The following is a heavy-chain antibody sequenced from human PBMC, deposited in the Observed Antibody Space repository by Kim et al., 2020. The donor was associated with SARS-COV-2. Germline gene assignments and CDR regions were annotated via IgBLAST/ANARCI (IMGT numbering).Heavy chain of an antibody. V-gene: IGHV3-11*04. J-gene: IGHJ4*02. Sequence: GGSLRLSCAASGFTFSDYYMSWIRQAPGKGLEWVSYISSSGSTIYYADSVKGRFTISRDNAKNSLYLQMNSLRAEDTAVYYCVASYREQWLATDYWGQGTLVTVSS. CDR3: VASYREQWLATDY. D-gene: IGHD6-19*01. CDR1: GFTFSDYY. CDR2: ISSSGSTI.